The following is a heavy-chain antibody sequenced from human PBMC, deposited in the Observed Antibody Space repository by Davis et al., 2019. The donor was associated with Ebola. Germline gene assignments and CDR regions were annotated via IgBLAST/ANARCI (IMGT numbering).Heavy chain of an antibody. CDR1: GFTFSGHW. CDR2: IKQDGSEK. D-gene: IGHD4-11*01. Sequence: GESLKISCAASGFTFSGHWMTWVRQAPGKGLEWVANIKQDGSEKNYVDSVKGRFTISRDNAKSSLYVYMNSLRGDDTAVYYCARHHYMRIDYWGQGSVVTVSS. V-gene: IGHV3-7*03. CDR3: ARHHYMRIDY. J-gene: IGHJ4*02.